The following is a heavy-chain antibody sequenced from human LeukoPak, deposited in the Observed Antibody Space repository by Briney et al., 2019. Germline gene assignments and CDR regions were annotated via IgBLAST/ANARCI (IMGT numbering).Heavy chain of an antibody. D-gene: IGHD6-19*01. J-gene: IGHJ4*02. CDR1: GFTFSSYG. V-gene: IGHV3-30*03. Sequence: GGSLRLSCVASGFTFSSYGMHWVRQAPGKGPEWVAVISYGGSDRYYANFVKGRFTISRDNSKNTLFLQTNSMRPEDTAVYYCARTDTSGWSRPLDCWGQGTLVTVSS. CDR2: ISYGGSDR. CDR3: ARTDTSGWSRPLDC.